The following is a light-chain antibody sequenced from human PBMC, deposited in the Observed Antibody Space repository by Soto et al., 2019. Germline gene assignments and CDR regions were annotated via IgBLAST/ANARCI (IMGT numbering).Light chain of an antibody. CDR3: LSFTTIHTYV. Sequence: QSVLTQPASVSGSPGQSITISCTGTSNDVGAYNYVSWYQQHPDKAPRLMIYDVTNRPSGVSDRFSGSKSGNTASLTISGLQTEDEADYYCLSFTTIHTYVFGTGTKVTVL. J-gene: IGLJ1*01. V-gene: IGLV2-14*03. CDR2: DVT. CDR1: SNDVGAYNY.